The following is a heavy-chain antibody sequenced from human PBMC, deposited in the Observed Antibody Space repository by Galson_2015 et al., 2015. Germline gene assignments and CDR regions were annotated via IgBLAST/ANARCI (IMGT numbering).Heavy chain of an antibody. Sequence: SLRLSCAASGFTFSSYGMHWVRQAPGKGLEWVAVISYDGSNKYYADSVKGRFTISRDNSKNTLYLQMNSLRAEDTAVYHCAKVGGSQEWLVPDYWGQGTTVTVSS. D-gene: IGHD6-19*01. J-gene: IGHJ4*03. CDR2: ISYDGSNK. CDR3: AKVGGSQEWLVPDY. CDR1: GFTFSSYG. V-gene: IGHV3-30*18.